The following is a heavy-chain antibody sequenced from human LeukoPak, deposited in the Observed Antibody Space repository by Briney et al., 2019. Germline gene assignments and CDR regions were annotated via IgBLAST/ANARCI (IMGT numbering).Heavy chain of an antibody. CDR2: IDRFSHTI. V-gene: IGHV3-48*04. D-gene: IGHD4-17*01. Sequence: PGGSLRLSCGASGFTFSDYSMNWVRQSPGKGLEWVSYIDRFSHTISYADSVKGRFTISRDNSKNTLYLQMNSLRAEDTAVYYCAKDPNGDYIGAFDFWGQGTMVAVSS. CDR3: AKDPNGDYIGAFDF. J-gene: IGHJ3*01. CDR1: GFTFSDYS.